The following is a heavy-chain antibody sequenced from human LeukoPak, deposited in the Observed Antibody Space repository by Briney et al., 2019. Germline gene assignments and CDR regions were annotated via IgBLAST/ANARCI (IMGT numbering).Heavy chain of an antibody. CDR2: INHSRST. Sequence: SETLSLTCAVYGGSFSDYYWSWIRQPPGKGLEWIGEINHSRSTNYNPSLKSRVTISVDTSKNQFSLKLSSVTAADTAVYYCARAVGRYYYDSSGQNWFDPWGQGTLVTVSS. CDR1: GGSFSDYY. J-gene: IGHJ5*02. CDR3: ARAVGRYYYDSSGQNWFDP. V-gene: IGHV4-34*01. D-gene: IGHD3-22*01.